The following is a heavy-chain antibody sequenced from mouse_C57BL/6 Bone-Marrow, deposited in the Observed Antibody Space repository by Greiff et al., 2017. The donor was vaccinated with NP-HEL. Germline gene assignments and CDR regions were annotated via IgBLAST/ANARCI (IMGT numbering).Heavy chain of an antibody. CDR3: TPYWYFDV. V-gene: IGHV14-4*01. J-gene: IGHJ1*03. CDR1: CFNIKDDY. CDR2: IDPENGDT. Sequence: EVKLQESGAELVRPGASVKLSCTASCFNIKDDYMHWVKQRPEQGLEWIGWIDPENGDTEYASKFQGKATITADTSSNTAYLQLSSLTSEDTAVYYCTPYWYFDVWGTGTTVTVSS.